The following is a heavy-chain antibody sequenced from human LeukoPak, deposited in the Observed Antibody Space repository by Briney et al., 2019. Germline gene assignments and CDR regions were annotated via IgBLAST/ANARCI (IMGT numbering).Heavy chain of an antibody. CDR1: GYSFTKSW. D-gene: IGHD1-26*01. J-gene: IGHJ4*02. CDR3: ARCTHLVGATS. Sequence: GESLKISCKGSGYSFTKSWIGWVRQMPGKGLEWMGIIYPGDSDTRYSPSFQGQVTISADKSISTAYLQWSSLKASDTAMYYCARCTHLVGATSWGQGTLVTVSS. CDR2: IYPGDSDT. V-gene: IGHV5-51*01.